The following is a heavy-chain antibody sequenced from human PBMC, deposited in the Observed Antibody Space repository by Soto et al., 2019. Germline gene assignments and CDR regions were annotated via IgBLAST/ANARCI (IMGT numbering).Heavy chain of an antibody. V-gene: IGHV2-5*01. D-gene: IGHD3-3*01. J-gene: IGHJ5*02. CDR2: IYANGNE. CDR1: GFSLSTGGGA. CDR3: AHRRSVASGCWVDP. Sequence: QITLKESGPTLVKPTETLTLTCTFPGFSLSTGGGAVGWIRQPPGKALEWLALIYANGNEVYSSSLRNRLTITKETSKNQVVRTMTNMDPVDTATYYCAHRRSVASGCWVDPWGQGTLVIVSS.